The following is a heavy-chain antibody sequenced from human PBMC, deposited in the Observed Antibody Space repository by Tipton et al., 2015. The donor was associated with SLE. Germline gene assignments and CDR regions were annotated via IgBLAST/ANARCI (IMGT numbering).Heavy chain of an antibody. CDR3: AHISVLFDL. V-gene: IGHV1-2*02. CDR2: INPNSGGT. D-gene: IGHD2-21*01. Sequence: QSGAEVKKPGAPVKVSCKASGYTFTDYYMHWVRQAPGQGLEWMGWINPNSGGTNYAQNFQGRVTMTRDSSISTAYMELSSLRSDDTALYYCAHISVLFDLWGQGTMVTVSS. CDR1: GYTFTDYY. J-gene: IGHJ3*01.